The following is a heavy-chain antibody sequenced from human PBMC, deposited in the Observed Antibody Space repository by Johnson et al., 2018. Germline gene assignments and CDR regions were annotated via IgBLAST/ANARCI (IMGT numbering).Heavy chain of an antibody. CDR1: GFTFSSYG. V-gene: IGHV3-33*01. D-gene: IGHD3-22*01. CDR2: IWFDGSKK. CDR3: ARVMAYYYDSSVYYPGAFDI. Sequence: QVQLVESGGGVVQPGRSLRLSCAASGFTFSSYGMHWVRQAPGKGLEWVAVIWFDGSKKYHVDSVKGRFTISRDNSKNTRYLQINSLRAEDTAVYYCARVMAYYYDSSVYYPGAFDIGGQGTMVTVSS. J-gene: IGHJ3*02.